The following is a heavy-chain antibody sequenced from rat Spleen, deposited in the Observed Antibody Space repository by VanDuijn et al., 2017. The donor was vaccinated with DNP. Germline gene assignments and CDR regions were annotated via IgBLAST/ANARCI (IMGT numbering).Heavy chain of an antibody. J-gene: IGHJ2*01. D-gene: IGHD4-3*01. Sequence: EVQLVESGGGLVQPGGSLKLSCAASGFTFSDYNMAWVRQAPKKGLEWVASISTSGSRTYYPDSVKGRFTISRDNAKSILYLQMDSLRSEDTATYYCASLTSGYFDYWGQGVMVTVSS. CDR2: ISTSGSRT. V-gene: IGHV5-7*01. CDR1: GFTFSDYN. CDR3: ASLTSGYFDY.